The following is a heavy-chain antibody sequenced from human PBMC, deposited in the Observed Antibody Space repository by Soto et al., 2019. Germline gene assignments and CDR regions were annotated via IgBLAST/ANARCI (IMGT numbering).Heavy chain of an antibody. D-gene: IGHD3-3*01. CDR1: GFTVSNNY. Sequence: EVQLVETGGGLIQPGGSLRLSCAASGFTVSNNYMSWVRQAPGKGLEWVSVLYIGGHTYYADSVKGRFTISRDNSKNTLYLQMNSLRADDTAVYYCARIYDFWSGYIDTWGQGTLVTVSS. V-gene: IGHV3-53*02. J-gene: IGHJ4*02. CDR2: LYIGGHT. CDR3: ARIYDFWSGYIDT.